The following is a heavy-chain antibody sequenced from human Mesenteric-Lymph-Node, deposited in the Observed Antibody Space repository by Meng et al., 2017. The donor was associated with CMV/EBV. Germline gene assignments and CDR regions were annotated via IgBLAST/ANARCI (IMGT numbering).Heavy chain of an antibody. CDR3: ATDLGYVGFDY. CDR2: INPNSGGT. V-gene: IGHV1-2*02. CDR1: GGTFSSYA. J-gene: IGHJ4*02. Sequence: ASVKVSCKASGGTFSSYAISWVRQAPGQGLEWMGWINPNSGGTYYAQKFQGRVTMTRDTSISTAYMELSRLRSDDTAVYYCATDLGYVGFDYWGQGTLVTVSS. D-gene: IGHD3-16*01.